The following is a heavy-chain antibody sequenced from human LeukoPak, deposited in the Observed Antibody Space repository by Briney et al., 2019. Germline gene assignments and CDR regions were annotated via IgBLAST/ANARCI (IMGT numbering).Heavy chain of an antibody. J-gene: IGHJ6*03. CDR3: AREDSSGWYSYHYYYMDV. V-gene: IGHV3-7*01. D-gene: IGHD6-19*01. Sequence: GGSLRLSCAASGFTFSSYWMSWVRQAPGKGLEWVANIKQDGSEKYYVDSVKGRFTISRDNAKNSLYLQMNSLRAEDTAVYYCAREDSSGWYSYHYYYMDVWGKGTTVTVSS. CDR2: IKQDGSEK. CDR1: GFTFSSYW.